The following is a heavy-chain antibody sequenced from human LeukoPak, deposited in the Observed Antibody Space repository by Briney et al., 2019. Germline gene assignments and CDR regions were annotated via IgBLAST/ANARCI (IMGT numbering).Heavy chain of an antibody. D-gene: IGHD5-18*01. Sequence: ASVKVSCKASGYTFTGYYMHWVRQAPGQGLEWMGWINPNSGGTNYAQKFQGRVTMTRDTSISTAYMELSRLRSDDTAVYYCARGTADTAMVMDYWGQGTLVTVSS. CDR1: GYTFTGYY. CDR3: ARGTADTAMVMDY. J-gene: IGHJ4*02. V-gene: IGHV1-2*02. CDR2: INPNSGGT.